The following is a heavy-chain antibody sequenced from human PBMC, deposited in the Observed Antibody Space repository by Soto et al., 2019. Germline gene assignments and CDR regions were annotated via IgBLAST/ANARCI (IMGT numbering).Heavy chain of an antibody. CDR2: IYWDDDK. J-gene: IGHJ4*02. D-gene: IGHD3-10*01. CDR3: ARLFYRDSGRQHFDF. V-gene: IGHV2-5*02. Sequence: QITLRESGPTLVKPTQTLTLTCTFSGISLNTSGMAVGWIRQSPGKALEWVASIYWDDDKRFRPSLKSRLTITKITSKNQAVLAMTNMDPVDTATYYCARLFYRDSGRQHFDFWGQGTLVTVSS. CDR1: GISLNTSGMA.